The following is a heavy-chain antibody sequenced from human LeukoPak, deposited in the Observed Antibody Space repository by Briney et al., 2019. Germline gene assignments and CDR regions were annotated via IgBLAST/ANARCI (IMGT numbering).Heavy chain of an antibody. CDR2: INGGGGNT. Sequence: GGTLRLSCAASGFTFSSYGMSWVRQAPGKGLEWVSAINGGGGNTYYADFVKGRFTISRDNSKNTLYLQMNSLRAEDTAVYYCAKGGYDYALSASHLDYWGQGTLVTVSS. CDR3: AKGGYDYALSASHLDY. J-gene: IGHJ4*02. CDR1: GFTFSSYG. V-gene: IGHV3-23*01. D-gene: IGHD3-16*01.